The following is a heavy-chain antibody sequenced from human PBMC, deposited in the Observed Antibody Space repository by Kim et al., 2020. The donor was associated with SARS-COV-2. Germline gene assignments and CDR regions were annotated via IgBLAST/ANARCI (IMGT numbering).Heavy chain of an antibody. J-gene: IGHJ4*02. D-gene: IGHD3-22*01. Sequence: ADSVKGRFTISRDNAKNSLYLQMNSLRAEDTAVYYCARGGYYDSSGYPLNWGQGTLVTVSS. CDR3: ARGGYYDSSGYPLN. V-gene: IGHV3-48*03.